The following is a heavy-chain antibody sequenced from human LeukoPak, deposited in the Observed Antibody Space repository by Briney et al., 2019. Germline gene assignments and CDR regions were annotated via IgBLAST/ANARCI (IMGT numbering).Heavy chain of an antibody. V-gene: IGHV1-2*02. CDR2: INPNSGGT. CDR1: GYTFTGYY. J-gene: IGHJ4*02. Sequence: ASVKVSCKASGYTFTGYYMHWVRQAPGQGLEWMGWINPNSGGTNYAQKFQGRVTMTRDTSISTAYMELSRLRSEDTAVYYCARERYYYDSSGYRQRGPFDYWGQGTLVTVSS. D-gene: IGHD3-22*01. CDR3: ARERYYYDSSGYRQRGPFDY.